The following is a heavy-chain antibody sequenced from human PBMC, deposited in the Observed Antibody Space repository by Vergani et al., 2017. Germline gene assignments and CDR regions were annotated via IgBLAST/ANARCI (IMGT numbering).Heavy chain of an antibody. D-gene: IGHD2-21*02. CDR3: ARAQVNCGGDCYVFDY. CDR1: GFTFSSYN. V-gene: IGHV3-21*01. CDR2: ISSSSSYI. J-gene: IGHJ4*02. Sequence: EVQLVESGGGLVKPGGSLRLSCAASGFTFSSYNMNWVRQAPGKGLEWVSSISSSSSYIYYADSVKGRFTISRDNAKNSLYLQMNSLRAEDTAVYYCARAQVNCGGDCYVFDYWGQGTLVTVSS.